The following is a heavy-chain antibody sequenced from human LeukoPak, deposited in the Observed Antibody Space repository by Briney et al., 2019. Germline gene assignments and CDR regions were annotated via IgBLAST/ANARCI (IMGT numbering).Heavy chain of an antibody. CDR2: IYYSGST. J-gene: IGHJ5*02. V-gene: IGHV4-39*07. CDR3: ARRRITIFRSWFDP. CDR1: GGSISSSSYY. Sequence: SETLSLTCTVSGGSISSSSYYWGWIRQPPGKGLEWIGSIYYSGSTYYNPSLKSRVTISVDTSKNQFSLKLSSVTAADTAVYYCARRRITIFRSWFDPWGQGTLVTVSS. D-gene: IGHD3-9*01.